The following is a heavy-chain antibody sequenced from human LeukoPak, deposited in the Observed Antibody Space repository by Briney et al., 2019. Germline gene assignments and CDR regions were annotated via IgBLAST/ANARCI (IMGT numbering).Heavy chain of an antibody. CDR2: IYYSGST. Sequence: SETLSLTCTVSGGSISSGGYYWSWIRQHPGKGLEWIGYIYYSGSTYYNPSLKSRVTISVDTSKNQFSLKLSSVTAADTAVYYCARWCSSSLALDYWGQGTLVTVSS. V-gene: IGHV4-31*03. D-gene: IGHD6-13*01. J-gene: IGHJ4*02. CDR1: GGSISSGGYY. CDR3: ARWCSSSLALDY.